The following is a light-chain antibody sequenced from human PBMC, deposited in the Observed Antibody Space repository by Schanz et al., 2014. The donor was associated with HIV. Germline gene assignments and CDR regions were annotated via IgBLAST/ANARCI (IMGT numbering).Light chain of an antibody. CDR2: DTS. V-gene: IGKV3-20*01. J-gene: IGKJ1*01. CDR1: QTVSNN. CDR3: QHYYNSLWT. Sequence: EIVMTQSPGTLSVSPGERATLSCRASQTVSNNLAWYQQKPGQAPRLLIYDTSGRVTGIPDRFSGSGAGTDFTLTISRLEPEDFAVYYCQHYYNSLWTFGQGTKVEIK.